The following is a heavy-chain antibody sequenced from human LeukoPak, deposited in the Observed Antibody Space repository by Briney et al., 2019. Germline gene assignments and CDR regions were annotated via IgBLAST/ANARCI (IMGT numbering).Heavy chain of an antibody. D-gene: IGHD5-18*01. CDR3: ARGYSYLNWFDP. Sequence: SVKVSCKASGGTFSSYAISWVRQAPGQGLEWMGGIIPIFGTANYAQKFQGRVTITADKSTSTAYMELSSLRSEDTAVYYCARGYSYLNWFDPWGQGTLVTVSS. J-gene: IGHJ5*02. CDR1: GGTFSSYA. CDR2: IIPIFGTA. V-gene: IGHV1-69*06.